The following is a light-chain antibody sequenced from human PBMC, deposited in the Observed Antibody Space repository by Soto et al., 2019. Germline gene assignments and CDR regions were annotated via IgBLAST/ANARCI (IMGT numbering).Light chain of an antibody. CDR1: SSDIGGFYY. J-gene: IGLJ1*01. CDR2: QAS. CDR3: SLYSSSSTFYV. Sequence: QSVLTQPASVSGSPGQSITISCTGTSSDIGGFYYVSWYQHHPGKDPKLMIYQASNRPSGVSNRFSGSKSGNTASLTISGLQAEVEADYFCSLYSSSSTFYVFGAGTKVTVL. V-gene: IGLV2-14*01.